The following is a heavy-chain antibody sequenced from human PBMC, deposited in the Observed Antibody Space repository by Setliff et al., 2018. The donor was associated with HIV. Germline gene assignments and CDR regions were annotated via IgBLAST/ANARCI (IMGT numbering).Heavy chain of an antibody. CDR3: ARDVRYYDILTGYGAFYYYYMDV. CDR2: IYTSGST. V-gene: IGHV4-61*02. J-gene: IGHJ6*03. Sequence: PSETLSLTCTVSGGSISSGSYYWSWIRQPAGKGLEWIGRIYTSGSTNYNPSLKSRVTISVDTSKNQFSLKLSSVTAADTAVYYCARDVRYYDILTGYGAFYYYYMDVWGKGTTVTVSS. D-gene: IGHD3-9*01. CDR1: GGSISSGSYY.